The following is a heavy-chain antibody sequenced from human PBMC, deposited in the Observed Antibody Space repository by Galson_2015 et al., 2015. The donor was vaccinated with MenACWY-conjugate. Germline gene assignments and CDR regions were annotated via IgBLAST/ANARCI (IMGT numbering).Heavy chain of an antibody. CDR2: VANGGLST. V-gene: IGHV3-23*01. CDR1: GFTFTTYA. Sequence: SLRLSCAASGFTFTTYAMFWFRQAPGQGLEWVSAVANGGLSTAYADSVRGRFTISRDNSKSILYLQMDSLRADDTAVYFCAKGERRHYDSSGVSEHWGQGSLITVSS. D-gene: IGHD3-22*01. J-gene: IGHJ4*02. CDR3: AKGERRHYDSSGVSEH.